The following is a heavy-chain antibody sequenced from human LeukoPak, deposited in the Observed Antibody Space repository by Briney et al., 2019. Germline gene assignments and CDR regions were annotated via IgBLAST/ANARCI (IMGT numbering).Heavy chain of an antibody. CDR2: ISYDGSNK. CDR1: GFTFSSYA. CDR3: ARDSSWSTMIVVVILYYFDY. J-gene: IGHJ4*02. V-gene: IGHV3-30*04. D-gene: IGHD3-22*01. Sequence: GGSLRLSCAASGFTFSSYAMHWVRQAPGKGLEWVAVISYDGSNKYYADSVKGRFTISRDNSKNTLYLQMNSLRAEDTAVYYCARDSSWSTMIVVVILYYFDYWGQGTLVTVSS.